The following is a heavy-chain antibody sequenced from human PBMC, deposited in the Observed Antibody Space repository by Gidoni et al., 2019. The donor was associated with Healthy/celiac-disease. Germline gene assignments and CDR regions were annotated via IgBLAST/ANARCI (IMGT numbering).Heavy chain of an antibody. CDR2: ISYDGRNK. V-gene: IGHV3-30*04. J-gene: IGHJ4*02. Sequence: QVQLVESGGGVVQPGRSLRLSCAASGFTFSSYAMHWVRQAPGKGLEWVAVISYDGRNKYDADSVKGRFTISRDNSKNTLYLQMNSLRAEDTAVYYCARDEGALVVPAASPHYWGQGTLVTVSS. CDR1: GFTFSSYA. D-gene: IGHD2-2*01. CDR3: ARDEGALVVPAASPHY.